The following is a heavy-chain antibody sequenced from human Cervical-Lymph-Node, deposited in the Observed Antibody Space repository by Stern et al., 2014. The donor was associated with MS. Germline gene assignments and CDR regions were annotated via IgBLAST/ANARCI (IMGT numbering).Heavy chain of an antibody. CDR1: GYSFTIYY. Sequence: EVQLVQSGAEVKKPGESLKISCKLSGYSFTIYYIAWVRQMPGKGLEWMGVIYPSDSDTTYSPSFQGQVTIPADKSIPPAYLQWSSLRASDTAMYYCARHVQGFDYWGQGTLVTVSS. V-gene: IGHV5-51*01. CDR3: ARHVQGFDY. J-gene: IGHJ4*02. CDR2: IYPSDSDT.